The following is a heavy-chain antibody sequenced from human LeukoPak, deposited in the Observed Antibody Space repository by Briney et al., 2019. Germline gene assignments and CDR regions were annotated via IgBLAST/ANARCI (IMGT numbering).Heavy chain of an antibody. CDR1: GGSISSYY. CDR2: IYYSGST. CDR3: ARRGVGATPAGYYYYMDV. V-gene: IGHV4-59*08. J-gene: IGHJ6*03. D-gene: IGHD1-26*01. Sequence: SETLSLTCTVSGGSISSYYWSWIRQPPGKGLEWIGYIYYSGSTYYNPSLKSRVTISVDTSKNQFSLKLSSVTAADTAVYYCARRGVGATPAGYYYYMDVWGKGTTVTVSS.